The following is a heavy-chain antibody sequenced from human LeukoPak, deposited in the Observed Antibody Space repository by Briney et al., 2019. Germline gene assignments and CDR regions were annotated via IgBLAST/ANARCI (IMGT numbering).Heavy chain of an antibody. V-gene: IGHV4-34*01. D-gene: IGHD4-17*01. J-gene: IGHJ5*02. Sequence: SEILSLTCAVYGGSFSGYYWSWIRQPPGKGLEWIGEINHSGSTNYNPSLKSRVTISVDTSKNQFSLKLSSVTAADTAVYYCARRGAYGDYGFNWFDPWGQGTLVTVSS. CDR2: INHSGST. CDR3: ARRGAYGDYGFNWFDP. CDR1: GGSFSGYY.